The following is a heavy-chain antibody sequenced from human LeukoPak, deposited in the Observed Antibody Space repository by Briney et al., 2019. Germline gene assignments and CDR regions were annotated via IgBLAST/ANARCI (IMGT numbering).Heavy chain of an antibody. D-gene: IGHD6-13*01. J-gene: IGHJ4*02. V-gene: IGHV1-69*13. Sequence: ASVKVSCKASGGTFSSYAISWVRQAPGQGLEWMGGIIPIFGTANYAQKFQGRVTITADESTSTAYMELSSLRSEDTTVYYCARVGAAAGPHYFDFWGQGTLVTVSS. CDR2: IIPIFGTA. CDR1: GGTFSSYA. CDR3: ARVGAAAGPHYFDF.